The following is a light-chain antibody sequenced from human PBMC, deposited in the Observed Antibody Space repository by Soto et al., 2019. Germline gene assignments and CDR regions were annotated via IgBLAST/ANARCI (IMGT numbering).Light chain of an antibody. CDR1: QSVSSSY. CDR2: GAS. Sequence: EIVLTQSRDTLSFSPGERASLSCRASQSVSSSYLAWYQQKPGQAPRLLIYGASSRATGIPDRFSGSGSGTDFTLTISRLEPEDFAVYYCQQYGSSPWTFGQGTKVDIK. V-gene: IGKV3-20*01. CDR3: QQYGSSPWT. J-gene: IGKJ1*01.